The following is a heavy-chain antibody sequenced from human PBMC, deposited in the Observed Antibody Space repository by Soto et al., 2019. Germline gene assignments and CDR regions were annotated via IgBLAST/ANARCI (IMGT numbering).Heavy chain of an antibody. CDR2: IIPILGIA. D-gene: IGHD2-2*01. J-gene: IGHJ5*02. CDR3: GRDEVVLAANWFDP. Sequence: QVQLVQSGAEVKKPGSSVKVSCKASGGTFSSYTISWVRQAPGQGLEWMGRIIPILGIANYAQKFQGRVTINADKSTRTAYMELSSLRSEDTAVYYCGRDEVVLAANWFDPWGQGTLVTVSS. V-gene: IGHV1-69*08. CDR1: GGTFSSYT.